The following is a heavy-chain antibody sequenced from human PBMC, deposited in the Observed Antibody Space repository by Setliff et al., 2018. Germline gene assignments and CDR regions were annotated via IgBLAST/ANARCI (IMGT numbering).Heavy chain of an antibody. CDR3: ARLGAPASHDAFDI. Sequence: GRSLKISCKGSGYRFTTYWIGWVRQMPGKGLEWMGIVFSGDSDTRYSPSFQGQVTMSADKSINTAYLQWSSLKASDTAMYYCARLGAPASHDAFDIWGQGTMVT. J-gene: IGHJ3*02. D-gene: IGHD6-25*01. V-gene: IGHV5-51*03. CDR1: GYRFTTYW. CDR2: VFSGDSDT.